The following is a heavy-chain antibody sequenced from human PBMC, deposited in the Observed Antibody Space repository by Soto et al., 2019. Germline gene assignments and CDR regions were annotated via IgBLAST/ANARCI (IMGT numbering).Heavy chain of an antibody. Sequence: QVQLVQSGAEVKKPGASVKVSCKASGDTFTDYYIHWVRQAPGQGLEWMGTVNPSGGHTTYAQHSLRRMRITRHTSSSTLSMGLTSLTSEDTAVYYCERGGHVVVVTAAFDYWGQGNLVTVSS. CDR3: ERGGHVVVVTAAFDY. CDR1: GDTFTDYY. CDR2: VNPSGGHT. V-gene: IGHV1-46*01. J-gene: IGHJ4*02. D-gene: IGHD2-21*02.